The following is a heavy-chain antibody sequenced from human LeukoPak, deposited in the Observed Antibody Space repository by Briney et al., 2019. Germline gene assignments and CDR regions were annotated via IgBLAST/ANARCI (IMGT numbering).Heavy chain of an antibody. Sequence: GASVKVSCKASGGTFSSYAISWVRQAPGQGLEWMGWMNPNSGNTGYAQKFQGRVTMTRNTSISTAYMELSSLRSEDTAVYYCARGQGSSWVYLFYMDVWGKGTTVTISS. CDR1: GGTFSSYA. V-gene: IGHV1-8*02. D-gene: IGHD6-13*01. CDR2: MNPNSGNT. J-gene: IGHJ6*03. CDR3: ARGQGSSWVYLFYMDV.